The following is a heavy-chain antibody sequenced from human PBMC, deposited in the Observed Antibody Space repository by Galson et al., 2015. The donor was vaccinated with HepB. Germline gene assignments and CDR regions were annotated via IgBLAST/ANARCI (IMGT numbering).Heavy chain of an antibody. V-gene: IGHV2-70*04. CDR2: IDWDDDK. J-gene: IGHJ6*02. Sequence: PALVKPTQTLTLTYTFSGFSLSTSGMRVSWIRQPPGKALEWLARIDWDDDKFYSTSLKTRLTISKDTSKNQVVLTMTNMDPVDTATYYCARTSYCSSTSCPKGPYYGMDVWGQGTTVTVSS. CDR1: GFSLSTSGMR. CDR3: ARTSYCSSTSCPKGPYYGMDV. D-gene: IGHD2-2*01.